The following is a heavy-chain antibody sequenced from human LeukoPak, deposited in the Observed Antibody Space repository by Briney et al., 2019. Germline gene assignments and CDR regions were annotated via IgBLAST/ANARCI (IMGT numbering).Heavy chain of an antibody. V-gene: IGHV4-39*07. CDR3: ARGPPADPSYYDILTGYSRPRPYYFDY. J-gene: IGHJ4*02. D-gene: IGHD3-9*01. Sequence: SETLSLTCTVSGGSISSSSYYWGWIRQPPGKGLEWIGSIYYSGSTYYNPSLKSRVTISVDTSKNQFSLKLSSVTAADTAVYYCARGPPADPSYYDILTGYSRPRPYYFDYWGQGTLVTVSS. CDR2: IYYSGST. CDR1: GGSISSSSYY.